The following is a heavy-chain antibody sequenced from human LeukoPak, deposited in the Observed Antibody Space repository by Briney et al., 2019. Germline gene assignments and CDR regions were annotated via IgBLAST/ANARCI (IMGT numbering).Heavy chain of an antibody. V-gene: IGHV3-66*01. CDR3: AREKYYYGSGSSFDY. CDR2: IYSGGST. Sequence: GGSLRLSCAASGFTVSSNYMSWVRQAPGKGLEWVSVIYSGGSTYCADSVKGRFTISRDNSKNTLYLQMNSLRAEDTAVYYCAREKYYYGSGSSFDYWGQGTLVTVSS. J-gene: IGHJ4*02. CDR1: GFTVSSNY. D-gene: IGHD3-10*01.